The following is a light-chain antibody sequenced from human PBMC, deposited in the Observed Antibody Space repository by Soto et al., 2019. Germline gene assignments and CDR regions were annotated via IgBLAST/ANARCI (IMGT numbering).Light chain of an antibody. CDR1: SSDVGSYDY. CDR3: SSYTSSSTLV. J-gene: IGLJ1*01. V-gene: IGLV2-18*02. CDR2: NVN. Sequence: QSVLIQPPPVSGSPGQSVTISCTGTSSDVGSYDYVSWYQQHPGTVPKPMIYNVNTRPSGVPDRFSGSKSGNTASMTISGLQAEDEADYYCSSYTSSSTLVFGTGTKVTVL.